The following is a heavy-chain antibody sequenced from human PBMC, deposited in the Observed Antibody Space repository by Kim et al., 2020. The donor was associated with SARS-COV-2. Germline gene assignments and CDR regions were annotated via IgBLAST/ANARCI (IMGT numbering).Heavy chain of an antibody. CDR1: GFTVSSNY. J-gene: IGHJ6*02. CDR2: IYSGGST. CDR3: ARDLTIFGVVIPHGMDV. V-gene: IGHV3-53*01. Sequence: GGSLRLSCAASGFTVSSNYMSWVRQAPGKGLEWVSVIYSGGSTYYADSVKGRFTISRDNSKNTLYLQMNSLRAEDTAVYYCARDLTIFGVVIPHGMDVWGQGTTVTVSS. D-gene: IGHD3-3*01.